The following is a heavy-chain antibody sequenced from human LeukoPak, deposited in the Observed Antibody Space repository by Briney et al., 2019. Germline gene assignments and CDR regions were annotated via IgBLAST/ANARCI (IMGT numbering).Heavy chain of an antibody. J-gene: IGHJ3*02. CDR2: ISYDGSNK. V-gene: IGHV3-30*03. D-gene: IGHD6-13*01. CDR1: GFTFSNAW. Sequence: GGSLRLSCAASGFTFSNAWMSWVRQAPGKGLEWVAVISYDGSNKYYADSVKGRFTISRDNSKNTLYLQMNSLRAEDTAVYYCARDRETEIAERGNAFDIWGQGTMVTVSS. CDR3: ARDRETEIAERGNAFDI.